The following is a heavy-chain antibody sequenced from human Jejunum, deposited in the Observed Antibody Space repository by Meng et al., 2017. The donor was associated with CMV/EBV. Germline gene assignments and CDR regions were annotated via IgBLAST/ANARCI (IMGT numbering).Heavy chain of an antibody. CDR3: ARASYGSGSPLGESWFDP. CDR1: GGSISSGGYY. Sequence: GPLEESGPGLVKSFHTLSLTCTVSGGSISSGGYYWSWIRQHPGKGLEWIGYVHDSGSTYYNPSLKSRVTISADTSKNQFSLKLSSVTAADTAVYYCARASYGSGSPLGESWFDPWGQGTLVTVSS. V-gene: IGHV4-31*03. CDR2: VHDSGST. J-gene: IGHJ5*02. D-gene: IGHD3-10*01.